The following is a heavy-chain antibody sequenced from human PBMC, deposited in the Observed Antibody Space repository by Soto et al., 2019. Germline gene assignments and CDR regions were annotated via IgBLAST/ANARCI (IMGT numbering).Heavy chain of an antibody. CDR3: ARYNSGCGPYGMDV. J-gene: IGHJ6*02. CDR1: GYTFINHG. D-gene: IGHD6-19*01. Sequence: QAQLVQSGAEVKKPGASVKVSCKASGYTFINHGISWVRQAPGQGLEWMGGIRFYNDNTNYAPKFQGRVTMTTDTSTSTAHMELRSLRSEDTAVYYSARYNSGCGPYGMDVWGQGTTITVSS. V-gene: IGHV1-18*01. CDR2: IRFYNDNT.